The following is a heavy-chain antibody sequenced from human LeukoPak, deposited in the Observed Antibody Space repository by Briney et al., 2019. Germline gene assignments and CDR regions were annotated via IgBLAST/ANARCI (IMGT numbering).Heavy chain of an antibody. V-gene: IGHV3-23*01. CDR2: VSGSGGST. D-gene: IGHD4/OR15-4a*01. J-gene: IGHJ4*02. Sequence: GGSLRLSCAASGFTFSGSALHWVRQAPGKGLEWVSAVSGSGGSTYYADSVKGRFTISRDNSKNTLYLQMNSLRAEDTAVYYCAKPAKTDYVDYWGQGTLVTVSS. CDR1: GFTFSGSA. CDR3: AKPAKTDYVDY.